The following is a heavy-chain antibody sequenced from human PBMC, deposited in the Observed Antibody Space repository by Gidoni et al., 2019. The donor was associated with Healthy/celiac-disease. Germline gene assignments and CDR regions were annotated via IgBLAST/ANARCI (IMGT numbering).Heavy chain of an antibody. D-gene: IGHD4-4*01. V-gene: IGHV3-66*01. CDR1: GFTVSSNY. CDR3: ARDFAVTPRGYFDY. J-gene: IGHJ4*02. Sequence: EVQLVESGGGLVQHGGSLRLSCAASGFTVSSNYMSWVRQAPGKWLEWVSGIYSGGSTYYADSVKGRFTISRDNSKNTLYLQMNSLRAEDTAVYYCARDFAVTPRGYFDYWGQGTLVTVSS. CDR2: IYSGGST.